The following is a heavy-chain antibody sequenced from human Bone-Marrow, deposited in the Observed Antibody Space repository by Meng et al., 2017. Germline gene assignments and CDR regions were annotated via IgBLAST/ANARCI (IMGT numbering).Heavy chain of an antibody. CDR3: ARGVASPIFSTVVTPAFDY. CDR1: GGSISSSSYY. D-gene: IGHD4-23*01. J-gene: IGHJ4*02. V-gene: IGHV4-39*07. CDR2: IYYSGST. Sequence: LQWRGSGQGLGTPSETLSLTRTVSGGSISSSSYYWGGIRQPPGKGLEWIGSIYYSGSTYYNPSLKSRVTISVDTSKNQFSLKLSSVTAADTAVYYCARGVASPIFSTVVTPAFDYWGQGTLVTVSS.